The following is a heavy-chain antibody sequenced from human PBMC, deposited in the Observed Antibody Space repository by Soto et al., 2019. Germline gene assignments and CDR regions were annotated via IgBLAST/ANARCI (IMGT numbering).Heavy chain of an antibody. V-gene: IGHV1-2*04. J-gene: IGHJ3*02. CDR3: ARGNRYDTYAFDI. Sequence: EASVKVSCEASGYTITGYYMHWVRQAPGQGLEWMGWINPNSGGTNYAQKFQGWVTMTRDTSISTAYMELSRLRSDDTAVYYCARGNRYDTYAFDIWGQGTMVTVSS. CDR2: INPNSGGT. CDR1: GYTITGYY. D-gene: IGHD3-9*01.